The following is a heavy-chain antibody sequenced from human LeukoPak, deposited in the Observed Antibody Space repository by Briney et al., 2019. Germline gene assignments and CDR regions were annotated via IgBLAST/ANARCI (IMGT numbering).Heavy chain of an antibody. CDR2: INPNSGGT. CDR1: GYTFTGYY. Sequence: GASVKVSCKASGYTFTGYYMHWVRQAPGQGLEWMGWINPNSGGTNYAQKFQGRVTMTRDTSISTAYMELSRLRSDDTAVYYCARAIAGYYYYYMDVWGKGTTVTVSS. V-gene: IGHV1-2*02. J-gene: IGHJ6*03. CDR3: ARAIAGYYYYYMDV.